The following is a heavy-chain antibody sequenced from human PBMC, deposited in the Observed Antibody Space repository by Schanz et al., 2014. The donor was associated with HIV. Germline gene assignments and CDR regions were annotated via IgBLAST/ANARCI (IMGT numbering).Heavy chain of an antibody. CDR2: IIPIFDTT. J-gene: IGHJ4*02. D-gene: IGHD2-21*02. CDR3: ARTYTGDWSTGAD. CDR1: GGTFSSFA. V-gene: IGHV1-69*06. Sequence: QVQLVQSGAEVKKPGSSVKVSCKASGGTFSSFAISWVRQAPGQGLEWMGGIIPIFDTTNYAQKFQGRVTITADKSTSTVYMDLSSLRSEDTAVYYCARTYTGDWSTGADWGQGTLVTVSS.